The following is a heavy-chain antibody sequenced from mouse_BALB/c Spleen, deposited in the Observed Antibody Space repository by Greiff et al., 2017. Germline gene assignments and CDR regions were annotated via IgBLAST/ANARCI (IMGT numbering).Heavy chain of an antibody. Sequence: VQLQESGAELAKPGASVKMSCKASGYTFTSYWMHWVKQRPGQGLEWIGYINPSTGYTEYNQKFKDKATLTADKSSSTAYMQLSSLTSEDSAVYYCARRNYDGYLDYWGQGTTLTVSS. CDR3: ARRNYDGYLDY. CDR1: GYTFTSYW. V-gene: IGHV1-7*01. J-gene: IGHJ2*01. CDR2: INPSTGYT. D-gene: IGHD2-3*01.